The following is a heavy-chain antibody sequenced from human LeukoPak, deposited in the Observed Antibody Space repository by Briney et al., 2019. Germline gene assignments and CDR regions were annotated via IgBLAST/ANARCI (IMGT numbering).Heavy chain of an antibody. D-gene: IGHD6-13*01. V-gene: IGHV1-2*02. Sequence: GASVKVSCKASGYTFTGYYMHWVRQAPGQGLEWMGWINPNSGGTNYAQKFQGRVTMTRDTSISTAYMELSRLRSGDTAVYYCARDKTPGIAAAGPPDYWGQGTLVTVSS. CDR3: ARDKTPGIAAAGPPDY. CDR1: GYTFTGYY. CDR2: INPNSGGT. J-gene: IGHJ4*02.